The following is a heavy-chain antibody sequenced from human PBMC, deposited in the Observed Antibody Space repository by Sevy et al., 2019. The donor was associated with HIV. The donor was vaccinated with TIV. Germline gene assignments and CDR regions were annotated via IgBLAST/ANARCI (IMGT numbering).Heavy chain of an antibody. V-gene: IGHV3-7*01. CDR1: GILYSHYW. CDR3: ARDDYGSGD. Sequence: GGSLRLSCVASGILYSHYWMSWVRQAPGKGPEWVANINQDGSEKYYVDSVKGRFTISSDNAKNLLYLQMNSLRVEDTAVYYCARDDYGSGDWGQGTLVTVSS. CDR2: INQDGSEK. J-gene: IGHJ4*02. D-gene: IGHD3-10*01.